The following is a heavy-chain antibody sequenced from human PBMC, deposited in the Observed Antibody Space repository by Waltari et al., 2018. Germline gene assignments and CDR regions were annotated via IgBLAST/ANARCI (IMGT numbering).Heavy chain of an antibody. CDR1: GFTFDDSG. V-gene: IGHV3-9*01. CDR2: ISWNDGRI. J-gene: IGHJ5*02. CDR3: VKDGFCSGINCAHNWFDL. D-gene: IGHD2-15*01. Sequence: EVQLVESGGGLVQPGRYLRLSCRGPGFTFDDSGMYWVRQPPGKGLEWVSGISWNDGRIAYADSVKGRFTISRDNTKNSLYLQMNSLRPEDTALYYCVKDGFCSGINCAHNWFDLWGQGTRVTVSS.